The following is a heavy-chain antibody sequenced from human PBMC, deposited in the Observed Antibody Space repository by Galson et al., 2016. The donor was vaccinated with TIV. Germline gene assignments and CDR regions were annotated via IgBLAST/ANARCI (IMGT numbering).Heavy chain of an antibody. CDR1: GVTFYSYG. Sequence: SVKVSCKASGVTFYSYGFTWIRQAPGQGLEWMGGIIPIYDTTIHAQKFQGRVTITADQSTDTAHMELSSLRSEDTAVYYCAREMPATFFFDYWGQGTLVTVSS. D-gene: IGHD2/OR15-2a*01. J-gene: IGHJ4*02. CDR3: AREMPATFFFDY. CDR2: IIPIYDTT. V-gene: IGHV1-69*13.